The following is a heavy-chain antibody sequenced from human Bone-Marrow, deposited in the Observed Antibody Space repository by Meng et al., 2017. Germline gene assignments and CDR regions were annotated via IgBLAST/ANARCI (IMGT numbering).Heavy chain of an antibody. CDR3: ARAGGVAVAGIFLGFDP. CDR2: IYTSGST. D-gene: IGHD6-19*01. Sequence: QGRLQEPGPGRVKPSETLSLTCPVSGGSISSYYWSWIRQPAGNGLEWIGRIYTSGSTNYNPSLKSRVTMSVDTSKNQFSLKLSSVTAADTAVYYCARAGGVAVAGIFLGFDPWGQGTLVTVSS. J-gene: IGHJ5*02. CDR1: GGSISSYY. V-gene: IGHV4-4*07.